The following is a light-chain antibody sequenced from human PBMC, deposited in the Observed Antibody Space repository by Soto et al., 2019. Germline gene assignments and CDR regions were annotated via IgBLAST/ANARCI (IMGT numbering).Light chain of an antibody. V-gene: IGLV2-14*01. CDR3: SSYTTTNTLYV. CDR2: EVS. CDR1: SRDVGNYKY. Sequence: QSALTQPASVSGSPGQSITISCTGTSRDVGNYKYVSWYQQDPGKAPKLIIYEVSNRPPGISSRFSGSKSGNTASLTISGLQAEDEADYYCSSYTTTNTLYVFGTGTKLTVL. J-gene: IGLJ1*01.